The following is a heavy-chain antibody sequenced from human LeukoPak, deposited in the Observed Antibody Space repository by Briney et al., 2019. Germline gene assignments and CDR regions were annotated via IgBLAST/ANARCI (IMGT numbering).Heavy chain of an antibody. CDR1: GGSISSYY. D-gene: IGHD6-13*01. CDR2: IYYSGST. V-gene: IGHV4-59*08. Sequence: SETLSLTCTVSGGSISSYYWSWIRQPPGKGLEWIGYIYYSGSTNYNPSLKSRVTISVDTSKNQFSLKLSSVTAADTAVYYCARVGVWSSSWYDAFDIWGRGTMVTVSS. CDR3: ARVGVWSSSWYDAFDI. J-gene: IGHJ3*02.